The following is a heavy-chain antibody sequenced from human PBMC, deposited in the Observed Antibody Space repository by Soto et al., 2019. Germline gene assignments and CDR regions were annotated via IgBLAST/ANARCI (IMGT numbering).Heavy chain of an antibody. V-gene: IGHV3-21*01. CDR3: ARDIVVVVAAPISYGMDV. CDR1: GFTFSSYS. D-gene: IGHD2-15*01. CDR2: ISSSSSYI. Sequence: PGGSLRLSCAASGFTFSSYSMNWVRQAPGKGLEWVSSISSSSSYIYYADSVKGRFTISRDNAKNSLYLQMNSLRAEDTAVYYCARDIVVVVAAPISYGMDVWGQGTTVTVSS. J-gene: IGHJ6*02.